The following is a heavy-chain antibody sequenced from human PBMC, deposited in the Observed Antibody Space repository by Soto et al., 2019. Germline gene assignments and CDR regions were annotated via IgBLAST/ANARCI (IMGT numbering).Heavy chain of an antibody. J-gene: IGHJ4*02. CDR3: ARRRGSSSWYYDY. CDR2: IYYSGST. Sequence: QLQLQESGPGLVKPSETLSLTCTVSGGSISSSSYYWGWIRQPPGKGLEWIGSIYYSGSTYYNPSLQSRVTISVDTSKNQFSLKLSSVTAADTAVYYCARRRGSSSWYYDYWGQGTLVTVSS. V-gene: IGHV4-39*01. CDR1: GGSISSSSYY. D-gene: IGHD6-13*01.